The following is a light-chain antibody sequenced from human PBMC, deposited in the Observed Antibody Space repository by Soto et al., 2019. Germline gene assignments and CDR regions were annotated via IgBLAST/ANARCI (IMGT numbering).Light chain of an antibody. CDR1: QSVSSN. CDR2: DAS. Sequence: EIVMTQSPATLSVSPGERATLSCRASQSVSSNLAWYHQKPGQAPRLIIYDASTRATGIPARLSGSGSGTEFPLTISSLQYEDFAVYYWQQYNDRLTFGGGTKVEIK. J-gene: IGKJ4*01. V-gene: IGKV3-15*01. CDR3: QQYNDRLT.